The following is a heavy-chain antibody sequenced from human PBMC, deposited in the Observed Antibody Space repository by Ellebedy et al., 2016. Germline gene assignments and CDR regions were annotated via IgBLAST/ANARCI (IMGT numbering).Heavy chain of an antibody. J-gene: IGHJ5*02. CDR2: INHRGST. V-gene: IGHV4-34*01. CDR3: ARGHDPVAVTPAALALFSRMGSLWFDP. CDR1: GGSFSGYY. Sequence: SETLSLXCAVYGGSFSGYYWTWIRQPPGKGLEWIGEINHRGSTNYNPSLKSRVTISVETSKNQSSLKLSSVTAADTAVYYCARGHDPVAVTPAALALFSRMGSLWFDPWGQGTLVSVSS. D-gene: IGHD2-2*01.